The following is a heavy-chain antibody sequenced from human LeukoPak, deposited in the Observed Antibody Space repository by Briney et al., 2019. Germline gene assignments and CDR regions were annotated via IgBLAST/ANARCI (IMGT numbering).Heavy chain of an antibody. CDR3: ATGGDITTGSFDY. J-gene: IGHJ4*02. D-gene: IGHD3-22*01. V-gene: IGHV1-24*01. Sequence: ASVKVSCKVSGYTLTELSMHWVRQAPGKGLEWMGGFDPEDGEAIYAQKFQGRVTMTEDTSTDTAYMELSSLRSEDTAVYYCATGGDITTGSFDYWGQGTLVTVSS. CDR1: GYTLTELS. CDR2: FDPEDGEA.